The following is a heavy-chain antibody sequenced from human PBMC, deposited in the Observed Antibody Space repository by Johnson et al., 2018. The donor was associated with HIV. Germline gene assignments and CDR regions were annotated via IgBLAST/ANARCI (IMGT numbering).Heavy chain of an antibody. D-gene: IGHD6-25*01. V-gene: IGHV3-30-3*01. CDR1: GFTFSSYA. Sequence: QVQLVESGGGLVQPGGSLRLSCAASGFTFSSYAMHWVRQAPGKGLEWVAVISYDGSNKYYADSVKGRFTISRDNSQNTLYLQMNSLRAEDTAVYYCAKDPASWGQGTMVTVSS. CDR2: ISYDGSNK. CDR3: AKDPAS. J-gene: IGHJ3*01.